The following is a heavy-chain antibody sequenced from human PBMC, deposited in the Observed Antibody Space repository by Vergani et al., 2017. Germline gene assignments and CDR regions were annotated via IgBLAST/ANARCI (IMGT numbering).Heavy chain of an antibody. V-gene: IGHV3-15*01. J-gene: IGHJ5*02. D-gene: IGHD4-17*01. CDR3: TTDLEYGDDGFDP. CDR1: GFTFSNAW. Sequence: EVQLVESGGGLVKPGGSLRLSCAASGFTFSNAWMSWVRQAPGKGLEWVGRIKSKTDGGTTDYAAPVKGRFTISRDDSKNTLYLQMNSLKTEDTAVHYCTTDLEYGDDGFDPWGQGTLVTVSS. CDR2: IKSKTDGGTT.